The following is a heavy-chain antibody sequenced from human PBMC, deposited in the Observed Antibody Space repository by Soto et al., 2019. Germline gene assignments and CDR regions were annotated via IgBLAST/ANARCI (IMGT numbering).Heavy chain of an antibody. J-gene: IGHJ6*02. CDR3: ARDPRFYGSGSYGYYYYYGMDV. CDR1: EFTFSSYA. D-gene: IGHD3-10*01. V-gene: IGHV3-30-3*01. CDR2: TSSDGSNE. Sequence: QVQLMESGGGVVQPGRSLRLSCAASEFTFSSYAMHWVRQAPGKGLEWVAVTSSDGSNEFYGDSVKGRFTISRDNSKNSLYLQMNSLRAEDTAVYYCARDPRFYGSGSYGYYYYYGMDVWGQGTTVTVSS.